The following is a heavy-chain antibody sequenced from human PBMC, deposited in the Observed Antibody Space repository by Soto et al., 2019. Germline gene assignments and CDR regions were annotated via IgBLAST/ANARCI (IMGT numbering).Heavy chain of an antibody. V-gene: IGHV1-69*01. Sequence: QVQLVQSGAEVKQPGSSVKVSCKTSGRTCSTYAIYWVRQAPGQGLEWMGAIIPLFGTADYAQKFQGRVTITADESTSTAYMELSSLRSEDTAVYYCARPKGSYSSGYYYFDYWGQGTLVTVSS. CDR2: IIPLFGTA. CDR1: GRTCSTYA. CDR3: ARPKGSYSSGYYYFDY. D-gene: IGHD6-19*01. J-gene: IGHJ4*02.